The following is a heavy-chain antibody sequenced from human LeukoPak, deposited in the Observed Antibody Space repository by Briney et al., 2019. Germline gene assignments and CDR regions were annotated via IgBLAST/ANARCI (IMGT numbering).Heavy chain of an antibody. CDR2: IRSKANGGTT. CDR1: GFTFSDYA. J-gene: IGHJ3*02. V-gene: IGHV3-49*04. D-gene: IGHD3-22*01. CDR3: SRFYSSGWASGAFDI. Sequence: GRSLRLSCTTSGFTFSDYAVSWVRQAPGKGLEWIGFIRSKANGGTTEYAASVKGRFTISRDDSKTIAHLQMSSLKTEDTAVYYCSRFYSSGWASGAFDIWGQGTMVTVSS.